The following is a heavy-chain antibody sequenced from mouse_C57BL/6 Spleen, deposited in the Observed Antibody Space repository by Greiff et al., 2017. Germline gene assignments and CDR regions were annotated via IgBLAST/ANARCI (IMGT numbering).Heavy chain of an antibody. CDR2: INPSTGGT. D-gene: IGHD1-1*01. CDR1: GYSFTGYY. V-gene: IGHV1-42*01. CDR3: ARPFTTVVPYAMDY. J-gene: IGHJ4*01. Sequence: VQLQQSGPELVKPGASVKISCTASGYSFTGYYMNWVKQSPEKSLEWIGEINPSTGGTTYNQKFNAKATLTGDKSSSTAYRQLKSLTSEDSAVYYCARPFTTVVPYAMDYWGQGTSVTVSS.